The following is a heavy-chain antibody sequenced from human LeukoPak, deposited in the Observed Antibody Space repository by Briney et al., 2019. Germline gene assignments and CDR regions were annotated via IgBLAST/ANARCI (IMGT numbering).Heavy chain of an antibody. V-gene: IGHV1-2*02. CDR1: GYTFTGYY. Sequence: ASVKVSCKTSGYTFTGYYMHWVRQAPGQGLEWMGWINPNHGDTNYAQKFQDRVSMTRDTSISTAYMHLSRLRSADTAVYYCARSPHILTGENFDYWGQGTLLTVSS. D-gene: IGHD3-9*01. CDR2: INPNHGDT. J-gene: IGHJ4*02. CDR3: ARSPHILTGENFDY.